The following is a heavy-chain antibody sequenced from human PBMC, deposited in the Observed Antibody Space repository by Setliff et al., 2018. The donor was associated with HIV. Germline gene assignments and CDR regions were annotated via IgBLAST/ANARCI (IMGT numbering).Heavy chain of an antibody. CDR1: GGSLSSSSYY. CDR2: IYYSGST. Sequence: SETLSLTCTVPGGSLSSSSYYWGWIRQPPGKGLQWIGSIYYSGSTYYNPSLKSRVTISVDTSKNQFSLKLRSVTAADTALYYCARGRYRSRWYASDHYYIDVWGKGTTVTAP. J-gene: IGHJ6*03. CDR3: ARGRYRSRWYASDHYYIDV. D-gene: IGHD6-13*01. V-gene: IGHV4-39*01.